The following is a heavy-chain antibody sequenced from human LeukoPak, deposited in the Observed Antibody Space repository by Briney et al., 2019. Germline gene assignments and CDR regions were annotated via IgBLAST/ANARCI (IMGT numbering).Heavy chain of an antibody. CDR3: ARGVGSGSRLRAGDY. J-gene: IGHJ4*02. CDR2: IYSGGST. V-gene: IGHV3-53*01. CDR1: GFTFSSYS. D-gene: IGHD1-26*01. Sequence: QPGGSLRLSCPASGFTFSSYSMNWVRQAPGKGLEWVSVIYSGGSTYYADSVKGRFTISRDNSKNTLYLQMNSLRAEDTAVYYCARGVGSGSRLRAGDYWGQGTLVTVSS.